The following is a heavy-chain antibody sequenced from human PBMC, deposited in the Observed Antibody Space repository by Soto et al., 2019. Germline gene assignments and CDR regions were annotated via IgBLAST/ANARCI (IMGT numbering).Heavy chain of an antibody. CDR1: GGSISSGGYC. CDR2: IYYSGST. V-gene: IGHV4-31*03. Sequence: PSETLSLTCTVSGGSISSGGYCWSWIRQHPGKGLEWIGYIYYSGSTYYNPSLKSRVTISVDTSKNQFSLKLSSVTAADTAVYYCARASLVDTAMVDYFDYWGQGTLVTVSS. J-gene: IGHJ4*02. CDR3: ARASLVDTAMVDYFDY. D-gene: IGHD5-18*01.